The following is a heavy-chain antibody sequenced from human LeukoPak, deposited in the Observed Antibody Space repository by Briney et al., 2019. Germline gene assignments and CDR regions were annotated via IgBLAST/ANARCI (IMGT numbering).Heavy chain of an antibody. J-gene: IGHJ4*02. CDR1: GFTFSTYS. Sequence: PGGSLRLSCAASGFTFSTYSMNWGRLAPGPGLALVSSINSSYSYIYYENSVKGRFTITRDNANNTLYLLMNSLIAADTAADYCSKLRYKESGYSGYDDYWGQGTLVTVSS. D-gene: IGHD5-12*01. CDR2: INSSYSYI. V-gene: IGHV3-21*01. CDR3: SKLRYKESGYSGYDDY.